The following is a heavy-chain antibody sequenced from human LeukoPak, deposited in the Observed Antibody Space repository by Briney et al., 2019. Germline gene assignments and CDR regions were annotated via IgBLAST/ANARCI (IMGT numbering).Heavy chain of an antibody. D-gene: IGHD4-23*01. J-gene: IGHJ5*02. Sequence: SQTLSLTCAISGDSVSSNSAAWNWIRQSPSRGLEWLGRTYYRSKWYYDYAVAVKSRISINPDTSKNQFSLQLSSVTAADTAVYYCAISPGGNLFLWPKGKWFDPWGQGTLVTVSS. CDR3: AISPGGNLFLWPKGKWFDP. CDR1: GDSVSSNSAA. CDR2: TYYRSKWYY. V-gene: IGHV6-1*01.